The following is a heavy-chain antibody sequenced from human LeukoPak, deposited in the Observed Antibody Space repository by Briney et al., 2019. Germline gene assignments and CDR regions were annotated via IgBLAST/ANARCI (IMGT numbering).Heavy chain of an antibody. D-gene: IGHD3-22*01. CDR1: GFTFSSYG. J-gene: IGHJ5*02. Sequence: GGSLRLSCAASGFTFSSYGMHWVRQAPGKGLEWVTVISYDGSNKYYVDSVKGRFTISRDNSKNTLYLQMNSLRAEDTAVYYCAKARDSSGSPSFPTLFLGSWGQGTLVTVSS. CDR3: AKARDSSGSPSFPTLFLGS. CDR2: ISYDGSNK. V-gene: IGHV3-30*18.